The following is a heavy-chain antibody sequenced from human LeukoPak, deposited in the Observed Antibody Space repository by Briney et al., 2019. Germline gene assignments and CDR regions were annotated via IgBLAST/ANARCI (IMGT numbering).Heavy chain of an antibody. CDR2: IIPIFGTA. CDR1: GGTFSSYA. J-gene: IGHJ5*02. V-gene: IGHV1-69*13. D-gene: IGHD3-22*01. CDR3: ARSRKYYYDSSGYYP. Sequence: SVKVSCKASGGTFSSYAISWVRQAPGQGLEWMGGIIPIFGTANYAQKFQGRVTITADESTSTAYMELSSLRSEDTAVYYCARSRKYYYDSSGYYPCGQGTLVTVSS.